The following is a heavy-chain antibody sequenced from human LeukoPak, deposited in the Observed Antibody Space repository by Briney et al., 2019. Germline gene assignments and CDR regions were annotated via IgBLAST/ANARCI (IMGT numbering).Heavy chain of an antibody. CDR3: AKAPNSVVYSSGYYPYFDY. Sequence: PGGSLRLSCAASGFTFSSSAMSWVRQAPGKGLQWVSLISGSGGSTYYADSVKGRFTISRDNSKNTLYLQMNGLRAEDTATYYCAKAPNSVVYSSGYYPYFDYWGQGTLVTVSS. V-gene: IGHV3-23*01. D-gene: IGHD3-22*01. CDR1: GFTFSSSA. CDR2: ISGSGGST. J-gene: IGHJ4*02.